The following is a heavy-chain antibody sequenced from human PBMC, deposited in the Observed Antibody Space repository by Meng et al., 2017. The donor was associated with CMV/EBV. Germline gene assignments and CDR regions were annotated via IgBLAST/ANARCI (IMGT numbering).Heavy chain of an antibody. CDR2: ISYDGSNK. CDR1: GFTFRSYG. CDR3: AKNPGSY. V-gene: IGHV3-30*18. Sequence: SLIPSCAAPGFTFRSYGMHWVRQAPGKGLEWVAVISYDGSNKYYADSVKGRFTISRDNSKNTLYLQMNSLRAEDTAVYYCAKNPGSYWGQGTLVTVSS. J-gene: IGHJ4*02. D-gene: IGHD1-26*01.